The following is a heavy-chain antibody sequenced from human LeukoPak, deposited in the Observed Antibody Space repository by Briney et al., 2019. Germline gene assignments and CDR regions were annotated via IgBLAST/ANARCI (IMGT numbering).Heavy chain of an antibody. CDR3: AIGCGGDCPIDY. CDR1: GGTFSSNA. CDR2: IIPLFGTA. Sequence: ASVTVSCKASGGTFSSNAISWVRQAPRQRLEWMGRIIPLFGTANYAQKFQGRVTITTDESTSTAYMELSSLRSEDTAVYYCAIGCGGDCPIDYWGQGTLVTVSS. J-gene: IGHJ4*02. D-gene: IGHD2-21*02. V-gene: IGHV1-69*05.